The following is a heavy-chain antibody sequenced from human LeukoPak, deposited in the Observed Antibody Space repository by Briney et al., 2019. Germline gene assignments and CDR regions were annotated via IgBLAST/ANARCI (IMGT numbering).Heavy chain of an antibody. V-gene: IGHV4-34*01. CDR1: GGSFSSYT. CDR2: IIEKGNA. CDR3: ATGYYPPRWYFDL. J-gene: IGHJ2*01. Sequence: SETLSLTCALYGGSFSSYTWSWTWIRQPPEKGLEWIGEIIEKGNANYNPSLKSRVTIDLDTSKNQCSLKLTSMTAADTAMYYCATGYYPPRWYFDLWGRGTLVTVSS. D-gene: IGHD3-10*01.